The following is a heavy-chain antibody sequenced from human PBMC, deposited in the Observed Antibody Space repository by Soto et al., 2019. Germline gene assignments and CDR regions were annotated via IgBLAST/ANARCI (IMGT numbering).Heavy chain of an antibody. V-gene: IGHV4-31*03. Sequence: QVQLQESGPGLVKTSQTLSLTCTVSGGSISSGAYYWSWIRQHPGKGLEWIGYIFYRGSTYYNPSLTSRVLISIDTSKNQFSLELSSVTAADTAVYYCARVIVAVPTRSFDYWGQGTLVTVSS. D-gene: IGHD6-13*01. CDR1: GGSISSGAYY. CDR2: IFYRGST. J-gene: IGHJ4*02. CDR3: ARVIVAVPTRSFDY.